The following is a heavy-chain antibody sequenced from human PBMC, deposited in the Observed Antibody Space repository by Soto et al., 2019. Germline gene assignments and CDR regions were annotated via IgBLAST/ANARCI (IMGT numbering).Heavy chain of an antibody. Sequence: ASVKVSCKAPRGLFSSYVFNWVRQAPGQGLEWMGRVNPIHNKTDHAQKLQGRVTMTTDTSTSTAYMELRSLRSDDTAVYYCARVVGALGHWFDPWGQGTLVTVSS. V-gene: IGHV1-18*01. J-gene: IGHJ5*02. CDR1: RGLFSSYV. D-gene: IGHD1-26*01. CDR3: ARVVGALGHWFDP. CDR2: VNPIHNKT.